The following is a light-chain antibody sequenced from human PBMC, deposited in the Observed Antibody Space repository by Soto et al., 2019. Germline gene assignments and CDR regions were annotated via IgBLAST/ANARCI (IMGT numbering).Light chain of an antibody. CDR2: ATS. CDR3: QKYNSAPPT. J-gene: IGKJ1*01. V-gene: IGKV1-27*01. CDR1: QGISKY. Sequence: DIQMTQSPSSLSASVGDRVTITCRASQGISKYLAWYQQKPGKVPKLLIYATSALQSGVPSRFSGSSSGSGTDFTLTISSLQPEDVATYYCQKYNSAPPTFGQGTKVEI.